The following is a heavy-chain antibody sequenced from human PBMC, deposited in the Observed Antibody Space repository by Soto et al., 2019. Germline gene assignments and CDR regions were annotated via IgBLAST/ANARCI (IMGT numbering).Heavy chain of an antibody. CDR1: GFTFSSYA. CDR2: ISGSGGST. CDR3: ALGGLLWFGDLGGMDV. Sequence: GGSLRLSCAASGFTFSSYAMSWVRQAPGKGLEWVSAISGSGGSTYYADSVKGRFTISRDNSKNTLYLQMNSLRAEDTAVYYCALGGLLWFGDLGGMDVWGQGTTVTVSS. J-gene: IGHJ6*02. D-gene: IGHD3-10*01. V-gene: IGHV3-23*01.